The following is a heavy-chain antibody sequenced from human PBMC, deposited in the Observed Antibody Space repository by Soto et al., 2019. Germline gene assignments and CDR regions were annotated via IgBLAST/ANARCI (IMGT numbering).Heavy chain of an antibody. J-gene: IGHJ6*02. D-gene: IGHD3-10*01. CDR3: AREADYGSGSYYNYYYGMDV. V-gene: IGHV1-69*13. Sequence: SVKVCCKASGGTFSSYAISWVRQAPGQGLEWMGGIIPIFGTANYAQKFQGRVTITADESTSTAYMELSSLRSEDTAVYYCAREADYGSGSYYNYYYGMDVWGQGTTVTVSS. CDR1: GGTFSSYA. CDR2: IIPIFGTA.